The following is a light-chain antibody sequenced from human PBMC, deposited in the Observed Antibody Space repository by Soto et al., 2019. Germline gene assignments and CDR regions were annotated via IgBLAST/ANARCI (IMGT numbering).Light chain of an antibody. V-gene: IGKV2-30*01. J-gene: IGKJ2*01. CDR2: MVS. Sequence: DVVLTQSPLSLPVTLGQPASISCRSSQSLLYSDGNTYLNWFQQRPGQSTRRLIYMVSNRDSGVPDRFSGSGSGTDFTLKISRVEAEDVGVYYCMQGVHWPPYTFGQGKKLEIK. CDR3: MQGVHWPPYT. CDR1: QSLLYSDGNTY.